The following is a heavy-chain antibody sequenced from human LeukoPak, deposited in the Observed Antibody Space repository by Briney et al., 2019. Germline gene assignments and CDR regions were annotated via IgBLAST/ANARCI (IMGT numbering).Heavy chain of an antibody. D-gene: IGHD1-1*01. J-gene: IGHJ4*02. CDR1: GFTFSRNW. CDR3: AKLLGTVTTYDY. Sequence: GGSLRLSCEAPGFTFSRNWMSWVRQAPGKGLECVASINPDGSQKFYVDSVKGRFTISRDNTKSSLYLEMNSLGAEDTAMYYCAKLLGTVTTYDYWGQGICVTVSS. CDR2: INPDGSQK. V-gene: IGHV3-7*01.